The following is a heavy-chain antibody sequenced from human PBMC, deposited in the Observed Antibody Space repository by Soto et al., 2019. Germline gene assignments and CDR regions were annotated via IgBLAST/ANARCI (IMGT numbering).Heavy chain of an antibody. D-gene: IGHD2-21*01. CDR1: GFTFSNYG. CDR2: IWYDGNNK. J-gene: IGHJ4*02. Sequence: QVQLVESGGGVVQPGGSLRLCCAASGFTFSNYGMHWVRQAPGKGLEWVAVIWYDGNNKYYADSVKGRFTISRDNSNNTLYVQMTSLRAEDTAVYYCARGLHSLFDYWGQGTLVTVSS. CDR3: ARGLHSLFDY. V-gene: IGHV3-33*01.